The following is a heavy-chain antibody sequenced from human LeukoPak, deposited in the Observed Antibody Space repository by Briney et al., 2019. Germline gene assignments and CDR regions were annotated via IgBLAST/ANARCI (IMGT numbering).Heavy chain of an antibody. CDR1: GFTFSTYW. J-gene: IGHJ6*03. CDR3: ALVDHYYYYMDV. CDR2: INHSGST. V-gene: IGHV4-34*08. Sequence: PGGSLRLSCEASGFTFSTYWVTWVRQPPGKGLEWIGEINHSGSTNYNPSLKSRVTISVDTSKNQFSLKLSSVTAADTAVYYCALVDHYYYYMDVWGKGTTVTVSS. D-gene: IGHD2-2*01.